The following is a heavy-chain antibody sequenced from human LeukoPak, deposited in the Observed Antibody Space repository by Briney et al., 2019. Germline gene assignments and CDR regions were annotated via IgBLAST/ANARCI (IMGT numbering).Heavy chain of an antibody. Sequence: SGGSLRLSCAASGFTFSSYSMNWVRQAPGKGLEWVSSISSSSSYIYYADSVKGRFTISRDNAKNSLYLQMNSLRAGDTAVYYCASAGDYYYYYYMDVWGKGTTVTVSS. D-gene: IGHD3-10*01. CDR2: ISSSSSYI. CDR1: GFTFSSYS. V-gene: IGHV3-21*01. J-gene: IGHJ6*03. CDR3: ASAGDYYYYYYMDV.